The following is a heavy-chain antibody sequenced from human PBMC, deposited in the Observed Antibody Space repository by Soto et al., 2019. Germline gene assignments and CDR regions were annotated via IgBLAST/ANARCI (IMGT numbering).Heavy chain of an antibody. CDR2: INHSGST. D-gene: IGHD6-6*01. CDR3: ARGAGRGAARLYYYYGMDV. J-gene: IGHJ6*02. V-gene: IGHV4-34*01. CDR1: CGSFSGYY. Sequence: SETLSLTCAVYCGSFSGYYWSWIRQPPGKGLEWIGEINHSGSTNYNPSLKSRVTISVDTSKNQFSLKLSSVTAADTAVYYCARGAGRGAARLYYYYGMDVWGQGTTVTVSS.